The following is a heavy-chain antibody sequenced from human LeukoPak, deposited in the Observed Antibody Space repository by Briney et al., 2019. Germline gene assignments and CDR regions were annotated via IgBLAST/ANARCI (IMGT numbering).Heavy chain of an antibody. CDR1: GGSISSGSYY. Sequence: SETLPLTCTVSGGSISSGSYYWGWIRQPPGKGLEWIGSIYYSGSTYYNPSLKSRVTISVDTSKNQFSLKLSSVTAADTAVYYCARHHEPRSIRAFDIWGQGTTVTVSS. CDR2: IYYSGST. J-gene: IGHJ3*02. V-gene: IGHV4-39*01. CDR3: ARHHEPRSIRAFDI.